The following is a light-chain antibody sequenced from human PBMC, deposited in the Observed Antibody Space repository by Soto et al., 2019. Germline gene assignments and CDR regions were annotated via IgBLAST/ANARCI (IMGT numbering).Light chain of an antibody. Sequence: DIVMTQSPDSLAVSLGGWATINCKSRQSVLYSSNNKNYLAWYQQKPGQPPXLLIYGASTRESGVPDRFSGSGSGTDFTLTISRLQAEDVAVYYCQQFYSTWTFGQGTKVDIK. CDR3: QQFYSTWT. CDR2: GAS. CDR1: QSVLYSSNNKNY. J-gene: IGKJ1*01. V-gene: IGKV4-1*01.